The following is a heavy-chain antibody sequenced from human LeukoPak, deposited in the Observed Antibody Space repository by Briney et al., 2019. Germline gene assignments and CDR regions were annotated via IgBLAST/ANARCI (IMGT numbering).Heavy chain of an antibody. CDR3: VKDRCDRATCPEV. CDR2: ISNSGGST. V-gene: IGHV3-23*01. J-gene: IGHJ4*02. Sequence: GGSLRLSCAASGFTFSTYAMSWVRQAPGEGLQWVSGISNSGGSTYYLDSVKGRFTISRDNSKNTLHLRMSSLRAEDTALYYCVKDRCDRATCPEVWGQGTLVTVSS. CDR1: GFTFSTYA. D-gene: IGHD1-14*01.